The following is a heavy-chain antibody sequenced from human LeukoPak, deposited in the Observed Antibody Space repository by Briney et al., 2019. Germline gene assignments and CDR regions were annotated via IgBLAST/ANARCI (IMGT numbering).Heavy chain of an antibody. CDR3: ARIVDTAMVSDSY. CDR1: GYTFTGYY. CDR2: INPNSGGT. D-gene: IGHD5-18*01. Sequence: GASVKVSCKASGYTFTGYYMHWVRQAPGQGLEWMGWINPNSGGTNYAQKFQGRVTMTRDTSISTAYMELSRLRSDDTAVYYCARIVDTAMVSDSYWGQGTLVTVSS. J-gene: IGHJ4*02. V-gene: IGHV1-2*02.